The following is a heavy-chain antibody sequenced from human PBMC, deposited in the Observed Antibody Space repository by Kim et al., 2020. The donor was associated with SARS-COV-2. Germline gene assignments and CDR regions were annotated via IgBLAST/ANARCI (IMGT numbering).Heavy chain of an antibody. J-gene: IGHJ4*02. CDR1: GFTFSSYA. V-gene: IGHV3-23*01. Sequence: GESLRLSCAASGFTFSSYAMSWVRQAPGKGLEWVSAISGSGGSTYHADSVKGRFTISRDNSKNTLYLQMNSLRAEDTAVYYCAKGMSGYSYGQAFDYWGQGTLVTVSS. CDR3: AKGMSGYSYGQAFDY. CDR2: ISGSGGST. D-gene: IGHD5-18*01.